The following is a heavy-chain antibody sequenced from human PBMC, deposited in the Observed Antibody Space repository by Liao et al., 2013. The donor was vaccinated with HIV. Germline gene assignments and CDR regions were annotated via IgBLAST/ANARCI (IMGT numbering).Heavy chain of an antibody. CDR1: GGSISSYH. V-gene: IGHV4-4*07. Sequence: QVQLQESGPGLVKPSETLSLTCTVSGGSISSYHWNWIRQPAGKGLEWIGRVSSAESASNPALESRVTMSLDTSKNQFSLKLNSVTAADTAVYYCARTTSSLIGYFGHWGQGILVTVSS. J-gene: IGHJ4*02. D-gene: IGHD3-22*01. CDR3: ARTTSSLIGYFGH. CDR2: VSSAESA.